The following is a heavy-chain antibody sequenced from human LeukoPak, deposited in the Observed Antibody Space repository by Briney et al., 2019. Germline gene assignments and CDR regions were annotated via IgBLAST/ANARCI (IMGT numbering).Heavy chain of an antibody. CDR2: RNGGST. CDR1: GFTFDGYG. D-gene: IGHD3-3*01. J-gene: IGHJ4*02. Sequence: GGSLRLSCVASGFTFDGYGMSWVRQAPEKGLEWVSSRNGGSTAYVDSVKGRFTISRDNAKNSLYLQMNSLRAEDTALYYCVRYDFCSGAKGGDYWGQGTLVTVSS. CDR3: VRYDFCSGAKGGDY. V-gene: IGHV3-20*04.